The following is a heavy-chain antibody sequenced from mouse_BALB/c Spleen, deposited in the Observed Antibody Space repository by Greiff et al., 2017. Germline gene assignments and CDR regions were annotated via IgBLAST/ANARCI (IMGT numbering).Heavy chain of an antibody. CDR2: ISSGGST. V-gene: IGHV5-6-5*01. CDR1: GFTFSSYA. J-gene: IGHJ3*01. Sequence: EVNLVESGGGLVKPGGSLKLSCAASGFTFSSYAMSWVRQTPEKRLEWVASISSGGSTYYPDSVKGRFTISRDNARNILYLQMSSLRSEDTAMYYCARGGWFAYWGQGTLVTVSA. CDR3: ARGGWFAY.